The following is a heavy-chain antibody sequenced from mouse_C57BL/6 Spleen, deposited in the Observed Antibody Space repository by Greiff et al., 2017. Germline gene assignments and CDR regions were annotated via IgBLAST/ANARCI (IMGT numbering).Heavy chain of an antibody. CDR1: GYTFTSYW. CDR2: IDPSDSYT. CDR3: ATPYYGSIFGY. Sequence: VQLQQPGAELVKPGASVKLSCKASGYTFTSYWMQWVKQRPGQGLEWIGEIDPSDSYTNYNQKFKGKATLTVDTSSSTAYMQLSSLTSEDSAVYYCATPYYGSIFGYWGQGTTLTVSS. V-gene: IGHV1-50*01. J-gene: IGHJ2*01. D-gene: IGHD1-1*01.